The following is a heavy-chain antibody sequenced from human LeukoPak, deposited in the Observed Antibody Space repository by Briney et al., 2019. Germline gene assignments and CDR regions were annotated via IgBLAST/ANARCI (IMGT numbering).Heavy chain of an antibody. CDR1: GGSISSRNW. J-gene: IGHJ6*03. CDR2: IYHSGST. CDR3: ARGGSGYDRYYYYYYMDV. D-gene: IGHD5-12*01. V-gene: IGHV4-4*02. Sequence: SETLSLTCAVSGGSISSRNWWSWVRQPPGKGLEWIGEIYHSGSTNYNPSLKSRVTISVDTSKNQFSLKLSSVTAADTAVYYCARGGSGYDRYYYYYYMDVWGKGTTVTVSS.